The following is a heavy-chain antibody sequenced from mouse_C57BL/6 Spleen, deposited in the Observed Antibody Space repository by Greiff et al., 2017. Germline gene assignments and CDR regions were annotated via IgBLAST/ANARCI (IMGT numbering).Heavy chain of an antibody. CDR3: AIGYGYDVNFDY. V-gene: IGHV1-74*01. CDR1: GYTFTSYW. D-gene: IGHD2-2*01. Sequence: QVQLKQPGAELVKPGASVKVSCKASGYTFTSYWMHWVKQRPGQGLEWIGRIHPSDSDTNYNQKFKGKATLTVDKSSSTAYMQLSSLTSEDSAVYYCAIGYGYDVNFDYWGQGTTLTVSS. J-gene: IGHJ2*01. CDR2: IHPSDSDT.